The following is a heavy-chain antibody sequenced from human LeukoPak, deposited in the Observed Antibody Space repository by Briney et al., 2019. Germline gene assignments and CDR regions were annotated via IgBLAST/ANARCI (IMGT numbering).Heavy chain of an antibody. V-gene: IGHV1-8*01. CDR2: MNPNTGNT. CDR3: AGAVDTAMEMDGFDI. D-gene: IGHD5-18*01. Sequence: ASVKVSCKASGYSFTDYDINWVRQATGQGLEWMGWMNPNTGNTDYAQKFQGRVTMTRDTSISTAYMELSGLRSDDTAVYYCAGAVDTAMEMDGFDIWGQGTMVTVSS. J-gene: IGHJ3*02. CDR1: GYSFTDYD.